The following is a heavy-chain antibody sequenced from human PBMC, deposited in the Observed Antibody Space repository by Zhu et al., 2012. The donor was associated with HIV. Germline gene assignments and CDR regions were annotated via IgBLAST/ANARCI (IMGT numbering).Heavy chain of an antibody. V-gene: IGHV3-43D*04. CDR1: GFTFDDYA. D-gene: IGHD3-16*01. CDR2: ISWDGGST. Sequence: EVQLVESGGVVVQPGGSLRLSCAASGFTFDDYAMHWVRQAPGKGLEWVSLISWDGGSTYYADSVKGRFTISRDNSKNSLYLQMNSLRAEDTALYYCAKDLNPLFGEEYNWFDPWGQGTLVTVSS. J-gene: IGHJ5*02. CDR3: AKDLNPLFGEEYNWFDP.